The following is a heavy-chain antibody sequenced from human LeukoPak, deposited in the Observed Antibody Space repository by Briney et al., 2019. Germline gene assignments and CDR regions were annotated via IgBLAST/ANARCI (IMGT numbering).Heavy chain of an antibody. CDR3: AREVLNKFYFDY. CDR2: ISSSGSTI. Sequence: GGYLRLSCAASGFTFSSYEMNWVRQAPGKGLEWVSYISSSGSTIYYADSVKGRFTISRDNAKNSLYLQMNSLGAEDTAAYYCAREVLNKFYFDYWGQGTLVTVSS. V-gene: IGHV3-48*03. J-gene: IGHJ4*02. CDR1: GFTFSSYE.